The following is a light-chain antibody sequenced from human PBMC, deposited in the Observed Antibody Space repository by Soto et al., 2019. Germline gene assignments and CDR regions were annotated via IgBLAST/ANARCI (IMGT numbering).Light chain of an antibody. CDR2: GAS. J-gene: IGKJ4*01. V-gene: IGKV3D-15*01. CDR3: QPYNNWPLT. Sequence: EIELTQSPGTLSLSAGERATLSCRASQSVSNNYLAWYQQKPGQAPRLLIYGASNRATGIPDRFSGSGSGTEFNLTISSLQSEDFAVYYCQPYNNWPLTFGGGTKVDIK. CDR1: QSVSNN.